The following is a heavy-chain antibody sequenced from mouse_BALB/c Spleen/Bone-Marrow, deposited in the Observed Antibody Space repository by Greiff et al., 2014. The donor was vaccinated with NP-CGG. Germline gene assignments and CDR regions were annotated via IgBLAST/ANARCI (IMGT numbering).Heavy chain of an antibody. V-gene: IGHV3-6*02. CDR3: AREGEDYYAMDY. J-gene: IGHJ4*01. CDR1: GYSITSGYY. Sequence: EVQLVESGPGLVKPSQSLSLTCSVTGYSITSGYYWNWIRQFPGNKLEWMGYISYDGSNNYNPSLKNRISITRDTSKNQFFLKLNSVTTEDTATHYCAREGEDYYAMDYWGQGTSVTVSS. CDR2: ISYDGSN.